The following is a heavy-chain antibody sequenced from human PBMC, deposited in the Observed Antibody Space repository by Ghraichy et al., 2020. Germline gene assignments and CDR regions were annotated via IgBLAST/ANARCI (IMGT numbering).Heavy chain of an antibody. CDR1: GYTFTGYY. V-gene: IGHV1-2*02. Sequence: ASVKVSCKASGYTFTGYYMHWVRQAPGQGLEWMGWINPNSGGTDYAQKFQGRVTMTRDTSISTAYMELSRLTSDDTAIYYCARSDNWNTNWFDPWGQGTLVTVSS. CDR3: ARSDNWNTNWFDP. CDR2: INPNSGGT. J-gene: IGHJ5*02. D-gene: IGHD1/OR15-1a*01.